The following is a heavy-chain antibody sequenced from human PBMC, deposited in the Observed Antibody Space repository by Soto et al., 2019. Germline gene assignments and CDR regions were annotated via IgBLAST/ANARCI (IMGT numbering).Heavy chain of an antibody. CDR3: ARKYSSASGYYDGMDV. V-gene: IGHV4-59*01. CDR2: IYYSVST. J-gene: IGHJ6*02. Sequence: SETLSLTCTVSGGSISSYYCSWIRQPPGKVLGWIGYIYYSVSTNYHPYLKSRVTISVDTSKNQFSLKVSSVTAAVTAVYSGARKYSSASGYYDGMDVWGQGTMVTVSS. CDR1: GGSISSYY. D-gene: IGHD6-6*01.